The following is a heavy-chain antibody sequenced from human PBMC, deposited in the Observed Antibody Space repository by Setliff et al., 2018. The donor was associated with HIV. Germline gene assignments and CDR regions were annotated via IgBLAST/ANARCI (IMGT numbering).Heavy chain of an antibody. CDR3: ATGITVAPDY. D-gene: IGHD6-19*01. J-gene: IGHJ4*02. CDR1: GESFSAYF. Sequence: PSETLSLTCAVYGESFSAYFWSWIRQPPGKGLEWIGLINHSGSINYNPSLKSRVTISLGTSKNQFSLKMTSVTAADTAVYYCATGITVAPDYWGQGSLVTVSA. V-gene: IGHV4-34*01. CDR2: INHSGSI.